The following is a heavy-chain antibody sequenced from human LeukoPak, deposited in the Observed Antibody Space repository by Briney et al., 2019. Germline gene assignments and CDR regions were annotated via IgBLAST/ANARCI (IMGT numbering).Heavy chain of an antibody. CDR2: ISGSGGST. J-gene: IGHJ4*02. V-gene: IGHV3-23*01. D-gene: IGHD4-23*01. CDR1: GFTFISYA. Sequence: GGSLRLSCAASGFTFISYAMSWVRQAPGKGLEWVSVISGSGGSTFYADSVKGRFTISRDSSKNTLYLQMNSLRAEDTAVYYCAKVHHYGGSSPFDYWGQGTLVSVSS. CDR3: AKVHHYGGSSPFDY.